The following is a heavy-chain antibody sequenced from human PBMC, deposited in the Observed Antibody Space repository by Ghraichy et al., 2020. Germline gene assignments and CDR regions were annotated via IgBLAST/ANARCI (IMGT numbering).Heavy chain of an antibody. CDR3: AKGSPYCGGDCYSGGSKFDY. V-gene: IGHV1-46*01. CDR1: GYTFISYY. J-gene: IGHJ4*02. D-gene: IGHD2-21*02. CDR2: INPSGGST. Sequence: ASVKVSCKASGYTFISYYMHWVRQAPGQGLEWMGIINPSGGSTTYAQKFQGRVTMTRDTSTSTVYMELSSLRSEDTAMYYCAKGSPYCGGDCYSGGSKFDYWGQGTLVTVSS.